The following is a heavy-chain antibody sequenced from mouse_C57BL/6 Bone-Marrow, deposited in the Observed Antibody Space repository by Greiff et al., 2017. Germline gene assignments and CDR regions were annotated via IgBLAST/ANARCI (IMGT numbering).Heavy chain of an antibody. D-gene: IGHD1-1*01. CDR1: GYTFTSYD. CDR3: ARLEFDGSSGDWYFDV. J-gene: IGHJ1*03. V-gene: IGHV1-85*01. CDR2: LYPRDGST. Sequence: VKLVESGPELVKPGASVKLSCKASGYTFTSYDINWVKQRPGQGLEWIGWLYPRDGSTKYNEKFKGKGTLTVDTSSSTAYMELHSLTSEDSAVYFCARLEFDGSSGDWYFDVWGTGTTVTVSS.